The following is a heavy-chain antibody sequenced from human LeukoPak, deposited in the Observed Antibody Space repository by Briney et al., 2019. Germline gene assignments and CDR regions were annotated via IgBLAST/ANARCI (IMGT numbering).Heavy chain of an antibody. J-gene: IGHJ5*02. D-gene: IGHD6-13*01. V-gene: IGHV4-39*07. Sequence: KPSETLSLTCTVSGDSISSSSSYWGWIRQPPGEGLEWIGSIYYSGSTNYNPSLKSRVTISVDTSKNQFSLKLSSVTAADTAVYYCARGYSSSWYFNWFDPWGQGTLVTVSS. CDR3: ARGYSSSWYFNWFDP. CDR1: GDSISSSSSY. CDR2: IYYSGST.